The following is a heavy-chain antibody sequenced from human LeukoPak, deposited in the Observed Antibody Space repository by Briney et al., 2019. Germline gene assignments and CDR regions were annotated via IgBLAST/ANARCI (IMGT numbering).Heavy chain of an antibody. V-gene: IGHV3-7*05. CDR1: GFTFSRYW. J-gene: IGHJ4*02. CDR3: AKDSPRGHFDY. CDR2: MKEDGSDK. Sequence: GGSLRLSCAASGFTFSRYWMAWVRQAPGKGLEWVANMKEDGSDKNSVDSVKGRFTISRDNDKNSLYLQMNSLRAEDTAVYYCAKDSPRGHFDYWGQGTLVTVSS.